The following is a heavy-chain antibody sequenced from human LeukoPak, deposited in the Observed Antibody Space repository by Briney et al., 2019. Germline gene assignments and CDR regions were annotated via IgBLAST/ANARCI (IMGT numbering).Heavy chain of an antibody. Sequence: PSETLSLTCAVSGGSISSGGYPWSWIRQPPGKGLEWIGYIYRSGATNYNPSLRSRDTVSLDKSKNQFSLRLNSVTAADTAIYYCARNAGYSDLNYWGQGVLVTVSS. J-gene: IGHJ4*02. V-gene: IGHV4-30-2*01. CDR3: ARNAGYSDLNY. D-gene: IGHD3-22*01. CDR2: IYRSGAT. CDR1: GGSISSGGYP.